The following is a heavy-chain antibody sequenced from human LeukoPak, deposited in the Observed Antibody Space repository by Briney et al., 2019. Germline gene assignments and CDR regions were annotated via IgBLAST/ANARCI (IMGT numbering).Heavy chain of an antibody. J-gene: IGHJ5*01. CDR2: INPNSGGT. CDR1: GYTFTGYY. V-gene: IGHV1-2*06. Sequence: GASVKVSCKASGYTFTGYYMHWVRQAPGQGLEWMGRINPNSGGTNYAQMFQGRVTMTRDTSINTAYMELSSLRSDDTAVYYCAKGGIPAATDNRFDPWGQGTLVTVSS. D-gene: IGHD2-2*01. CDR3: AKGGIPAATDNRFDP.